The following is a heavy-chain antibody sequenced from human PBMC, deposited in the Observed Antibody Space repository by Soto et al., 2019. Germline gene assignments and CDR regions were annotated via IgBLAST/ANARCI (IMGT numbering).Heavy chain of an antibody. CDR2: IYYSGST. D-gene: IGHD3-3*01. CDR1: GGSISSYY. V-gene: IGHV4-59*01. J-gene: IGHJ6*02. Sequence: SETLSLTCTVSGGSISSYYWSWIRQPPGKGLEWIGYIYYSGSTNYNPSLKSRVTISVDTSKNQFSLKLSSVTAADTAVYYCARGFGYDFWSGYAGGMDVWGQGTTVTVSS. CDR3: ARGFGYDFWSGYAGGMDV.